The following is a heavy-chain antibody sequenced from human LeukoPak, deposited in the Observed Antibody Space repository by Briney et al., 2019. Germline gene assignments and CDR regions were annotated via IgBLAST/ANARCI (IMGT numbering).Heavy chain of an antibody. Sequence: ASVKVSCKVSGYTLTELSMHWVRQAPGKGLEWMGGFDPEDGETIYAQKFQGRVTMTGDTSTDTAYMELSSLRSEDTAVYYCATGFAYCSSTSCSDYWGQGTLVTVSS. J-gene: IGHJ4*02. V-gene: IGHV1-24*01. CDR1: GYTLTELS. CDR2: FDPEDGET. CDR3: ATGFAYCSSTSCSDY. D-gene: IGHD2-2*01.